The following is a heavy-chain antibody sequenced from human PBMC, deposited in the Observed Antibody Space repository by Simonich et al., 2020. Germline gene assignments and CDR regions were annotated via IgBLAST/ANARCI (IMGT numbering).Heavy chain of an antibody. CDR2: IYYSGST. J-gene: IGHJ4*02. Sequence: QVQLQESGPGLVKPSETLSLTCTVSGASISSYYWSWIRQPPGKGLEWIGYIYYSGSTNYNPSLKRRVTISVDTSKNQFSLKLSSVTAADTAVYYCARLPDYWGQGTLVTVSS. CDR3: ARLPDY. V-gene: IGHV4-59*08. CDR1: GASISSYY.